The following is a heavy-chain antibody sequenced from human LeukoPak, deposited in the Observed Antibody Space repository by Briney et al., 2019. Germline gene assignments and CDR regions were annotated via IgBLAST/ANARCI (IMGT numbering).Heavy chain of an antibody. CDR2: IYYSGST. CDR1: GGSISSSSYY. CDR3: ASGGGSYYGGWFDP. D-gene: IGHD1-26*01. J-gene: IGHJ5*02. V-gene: IGHV4-39*01. Sequence: SETLSLTCTVSGGSISSSSYYWGWIRQPPGKGLEWIGSIYYSGSTYYNPSLKSRVTISVDSSKNQFSLKLSSVTAADTAVYYCASGGGSYYGGWFDPWGQGTLVTVSS.